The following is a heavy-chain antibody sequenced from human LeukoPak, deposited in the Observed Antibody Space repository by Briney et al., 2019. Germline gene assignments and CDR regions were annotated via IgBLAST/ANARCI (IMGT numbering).Heavy chain of an antibody. D-gene: IGHD2-21*02. CDR3: VRTARLLES. CDR1: GFTFSNYA. Sequence: GGSLRLSCAASGFTFSNYAMHWVRQAPGKGLEYVSAISSNGGSTYYANSVKGRFTISRDNSKNTLYLQMGSLRTEDMAVYYCVRTARLLESWGQGTLVTVSS. V-gene: IGHV3-64*01. J-gene: IGHJ4*02. CDR2: ISSNGGST.